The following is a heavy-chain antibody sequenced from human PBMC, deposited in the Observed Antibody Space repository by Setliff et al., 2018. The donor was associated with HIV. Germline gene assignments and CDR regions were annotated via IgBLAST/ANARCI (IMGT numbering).Heavy chain of an antibody. D-gene: IGHD6-13*01. CDR1: GFTFSSYA. V-gene: IGHV3-23*01. CDR3: AKTTPSSIRSPYYYYMDV. Sequence: PGGSLRLSCAASGFTFSSYAMSWVRQAPGKGLEWVSGISGSGATTNYADSVKGRFTISRDNSKNTLYLQMSTLRAEDTAVYYCAKTTPSSIRSPYYYYMDVWGKGTTVTVSS. CDR2: ISGSGATT. J-gene: IGHJ6*03.